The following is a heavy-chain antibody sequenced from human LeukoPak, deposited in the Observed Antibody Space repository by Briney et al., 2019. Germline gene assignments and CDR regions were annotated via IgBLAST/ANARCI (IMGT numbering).Heavy chain of an antibody. CDR3: ARGGLGYGLPFDY. V-gene: IGHV4-59*01. Sequence: PSETLSLTCIVSSGSISSYYWSWIRQPPGKGLEWIGYIHYSGSTNYNPSLKSRVTISVDTSKNQFSLILSFVTAADTAVYYCARGGLGYGLPFDYWGQGTLVTVSS. D-gene: IGHD5-24*01. J-gene: IGHJ4*02. CDR2: IHYSGST. CDR1: SGSISSYY.